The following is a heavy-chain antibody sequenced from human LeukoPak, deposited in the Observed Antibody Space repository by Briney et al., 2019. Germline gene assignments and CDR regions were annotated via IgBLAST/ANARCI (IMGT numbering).Heavy chain of an antibody. J-gene: IGHJ4*02. CDR2: IYHSGST. CDR3: ARKEYLAPYYFDN. CDR1: GGSISSSNW. D-gene: IGHD2-2*01. Sequence: SETLSLTCTVSGGSISSSNWWNWVRQPPGKGLEWIGEIYHSGSTNSNPSLKSRVTISVDKSKNQFSLKLSSVTAADTAVYYCARKEYLAPYYFDNWGQGTLVTVSS. V-gene: IGHV4-4*02.